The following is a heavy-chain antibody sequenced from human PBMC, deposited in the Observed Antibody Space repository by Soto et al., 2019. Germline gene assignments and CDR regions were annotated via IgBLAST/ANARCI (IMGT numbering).Heavy chain of an antibody. Sequence: SETLSLTCAVSGGSISSSNWWSWVRQPPGKGLEWIGEIYHSGSTNYNPSLKSRVTISVDKSKNQFSLKLSSVTAADTAVYYCAREKHTVLPFFLDVWRQGTTVTVSS. CDR1: GGSISSSNW. CDR3: AREKHTVLPFFLDV. CDR2: IYHSGST. V-gene: IGHV4-4*02. D-gene: IGHD3-3*01. J-gene: IGHJ6*02.